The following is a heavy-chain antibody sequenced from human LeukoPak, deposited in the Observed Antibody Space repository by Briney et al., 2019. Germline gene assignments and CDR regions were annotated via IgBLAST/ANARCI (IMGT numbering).Heavy chain of an antibody. Sequence: PGGSLRVSCAASGFTFISYAMHWVRQARGKGLEWVAVISYDGSNKYYADSVKGRFTISRDNSKNTLYLQMNSLRAEDTAVYYCARENGFDYWGQGTLVTVSS. V-gene: IGHV3-30*04. CDR2: ISYDGSNK. CDR3: ARENGFDY. D-gene: IGHD2-8*01. J-gene: IGHJ4*02. CDR1: GFTFISYA.